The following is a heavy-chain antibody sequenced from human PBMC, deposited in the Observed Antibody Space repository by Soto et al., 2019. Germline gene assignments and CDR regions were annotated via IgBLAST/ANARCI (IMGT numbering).Heavy chain of an antibody. CDR1: GFTVSSSY. J-gene: IGHJ6*03. D-gene: IGHD3-10*01. CDR3: ARDSIGMVRGVIRYYYMDV. V-gene: IGHV3-53*04. CDR2: IYSGGST. Sequence: EASLRHSFITTGFTVSSSYESGLRQSPGKWLEWVSVIYSGGSTYYADSVKGRFTISRHNSKNTLYLQMNSLRAEDTAVYYCARDSIGMVRGVIRYYYMDVWGKGT.